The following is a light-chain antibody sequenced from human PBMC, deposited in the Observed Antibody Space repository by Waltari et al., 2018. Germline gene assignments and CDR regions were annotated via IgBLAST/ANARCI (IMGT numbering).Light chain of an antibody. J-gene: IGLJ3*02. CDR2: RNN. CDR3: AAWDDTLSAVL. V-gene: IGLV1-47*01. Sequence: QSVLTQPPSASGPPGPRVTISCSGSRSNIGINYVYWYQHLPGTTPKLLIYRNNQRHSGVPDRFSGSKSGTSASLAISGLRSEDEADYYCAAWDDTLSAVLFGGGTNLTVL. CDR1: RSNIGINY.